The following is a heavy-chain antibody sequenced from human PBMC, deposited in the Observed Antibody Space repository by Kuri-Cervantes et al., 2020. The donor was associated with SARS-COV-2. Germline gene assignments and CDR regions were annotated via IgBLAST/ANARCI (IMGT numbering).Heavy chain of an antibody. CDR1: GYTFTGYD. V-gene: IGHV1-8*01. J-gene: IGHJ6*02. CDR3: AREDPRRRDFWSGYYPFNYYYYGMDV. Sequence: ASVKVSCKASGYTFTGYDINWVQQATGQGLEWMGWMNPNSGNTGYAQKFQGRVTMTRNTSINTAYMELSSLRSEDTAVYYCAREDPRRRDFWSGYYPFNYYYYGMDVWGQGTTVTVSS. D-gene: IGHD3-3*01. CDR2: MNPNSGNT.